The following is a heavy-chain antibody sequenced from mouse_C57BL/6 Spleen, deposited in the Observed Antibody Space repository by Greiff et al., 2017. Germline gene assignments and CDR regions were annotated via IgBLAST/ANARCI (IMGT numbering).Heavy chain of an antibody. CDR3: ARLMGFWFAY. V-gene: IGHV7-3*01. J-gene: IGHJ3*01. CDR1: GFTFTDYY. Sequence: EVNVVESGGGLVQPGGSLSLSCAASGFTFTDYYMSWVRQPPGKALEWLGFIRNKANGYTTEYSASVKGRFTISRDNSQSILYLQMNALRAEDSATYYCARLMGFWFAYWGQGTLVTVSA. CDR2: IRNKANGYTT.